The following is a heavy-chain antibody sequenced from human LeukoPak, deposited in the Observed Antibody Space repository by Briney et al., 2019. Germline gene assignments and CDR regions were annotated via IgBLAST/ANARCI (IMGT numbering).Heavy chain of an antibody. CDR3: ARREQQLVPDYYMDV. J-gene: IGHJ6*03. V-gene: IGHV4-34*01. Sequence: PSETLSLTCAVYGGSFSGYYWSWIRQPPGKGLEWIGEINHSGSTNYNLSLKSRVTISVDTSKNQFSLKLSSVTAADTAVYYCARREQQLVPDYYMDVWGKGTTVTVSS. D-gene: IGHD6-13*01. CDR1: GGSFSGYY. CDR2: INHSGST.